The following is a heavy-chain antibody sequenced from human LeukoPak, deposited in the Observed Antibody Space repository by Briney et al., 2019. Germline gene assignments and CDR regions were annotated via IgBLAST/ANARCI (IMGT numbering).Heavy chain of an antibody. CDR2: IYHSGST. J-gene: IGHJ3*02. CDR3: ARMDDFWSGSSAFDI. V-gene: IGHV4-4*02. Sequence: SETLSLTCAVSGGSISSSNWWSWVRQPPGKGLEWIGEIYHSGSTNYNPSLKSRVTISVDTSKNQFSLRLSSVTAADTAVYFCARMDDFWSGSSAFDIWGQGTMVTVSS. D-gene: IGHD3-3*01. CDR1: GGSISSSNW.